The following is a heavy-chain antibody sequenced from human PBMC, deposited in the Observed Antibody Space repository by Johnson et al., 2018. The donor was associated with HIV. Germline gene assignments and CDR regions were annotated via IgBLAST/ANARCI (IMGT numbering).Heavy chain of an antibody. V-gene: IGHV3-72*01. D-gene: IGHD1-7*01. CDR3: VRVELGAFDI. Sequence: VQLVESGGGVVQPGRSLRLSCAASGFTFSSYSMHWVRQAPGKWLEWVGRTRNKANSYTTEYAASVKGRFTISRDDSKNSLYLQMNSLKTEDTAVYYCVRVELGAFDIWGQGTMVTVSS. CDR1: GFTFSSYS. J-gene: IGHJ3*02. CDR2: TRNKANSYTT.